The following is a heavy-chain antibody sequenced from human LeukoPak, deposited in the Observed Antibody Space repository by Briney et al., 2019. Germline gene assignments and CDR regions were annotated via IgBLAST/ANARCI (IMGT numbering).Heavy chain of an antibody. J-gene: IGHJ5*02. Sequence: GESLKISCQGSGYSFTSYWIGWVRQMPGKGLEWMGIIYPGDSDTRYSPSFQGQVTISADKSISTAYLQWSSLKASDTAMYYCARHVGSSWYRFDPWGQGTLVTVSS. CDR2: IYPGDSDT. D-gene: IGHD6-13*01. CDR1: GYSFTSYW. V-gene: IGHV5-51*01. CDR3: ARHVGSSWYRFDP.